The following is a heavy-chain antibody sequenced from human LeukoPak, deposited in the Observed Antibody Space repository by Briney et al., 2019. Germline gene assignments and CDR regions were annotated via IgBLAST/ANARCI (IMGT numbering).Heavy chain of an antibody. J-gene: IGHJ6*02. CDR3: ARDHWYCSGGRCYSDYYFYGMDV. CDR2: ISSNGGST. V-gene: IGHV3-64*01. Sequence: GGSLRLSCAASGFTFSSYAMHWVRQAPEKGLEYVSAISSNGGSTYYANSVKGRFTISRDNSKNTLYLQMGSLRAEDMAVYYCARDHWYCSGGRCYSDYYFYGMDVWGQGTTVTVSS. D-gene: IGHD2-15*01. CDR1: GFTFSSYA.